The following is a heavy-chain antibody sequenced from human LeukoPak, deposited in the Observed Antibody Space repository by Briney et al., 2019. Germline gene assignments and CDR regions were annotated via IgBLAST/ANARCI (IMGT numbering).Heavy chain of an antibody. J-gene: IGHJ6*02. V-gene: IGHV3-9*01. CDR2: ISWNSGSI. D-gene: IGHD6-13*01. CDR1: GFTFDDYA. Sequence: GGSLRLSCAASGFTFDDYAMHWVRQAPGKGLEWVSGISWNSGSIGYADSVKGRFTISRDNAKNSLYLQMNSLRAEDTAVYYCARDRVAAADNYGMDVWGQGTTVTVSS. CDR3: ARDRVAAADNYGMDV.